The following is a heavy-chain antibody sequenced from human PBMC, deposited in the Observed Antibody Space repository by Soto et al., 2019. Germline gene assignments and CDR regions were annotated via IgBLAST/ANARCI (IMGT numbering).Heavy chain of an antibody. D-gene: IGHD6-13*01. J-gene: IGHJ6*02. V-gene: IGHV2-70*01. CDR3: ARMRIAAAGTGYYYYGMDV. Sequence: SGPTLVNPTPTLTLTCTFSGFSLSTSVMCVSWIRQPPGKALEWLALIDWDDDKYYSTSLKTRLTISKDTSKNQVVLTMTNMDPVDTATYYCARMRIAAAGTGYYYYGMDVWGQGTTVTVSS. CDR2: IDWDDDK. CDR1: GFSLSTSVMC.